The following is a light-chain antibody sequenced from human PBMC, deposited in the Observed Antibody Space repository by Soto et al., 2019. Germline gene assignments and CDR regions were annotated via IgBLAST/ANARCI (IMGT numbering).Light chain of an antibody. CDR3: QQYGSSPYT. J-gene: IGKJ2*01. CDR2: GAS. V-gene: IGKV3-20*01. Sequence: EIVLTQSPGTLSLSPGERATLSCRASQSVSSSYLGWYQQKPGRAHRLLIYGASSRATGIPDRFSGSGSVTDFTLTISRLEPEDCAVFYCQQYGSSPYTFGRGTKLEIK. CDR1: QSVSSSY.